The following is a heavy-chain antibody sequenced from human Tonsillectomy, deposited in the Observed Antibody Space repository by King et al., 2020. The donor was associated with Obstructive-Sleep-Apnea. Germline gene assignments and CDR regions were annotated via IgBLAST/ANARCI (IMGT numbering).Heavy chain of an antibody. CDR1: GGSISRGCYY. V-gene: IGHV4-31*03. J-gene: IGHJ3*02. CDR2: IDYSGST. Sequence: QLQESGPGLVKPSQTLSLTCTGSGGSISRGCYYWGWILQHPWKGLGGSGDIDYSGSTYYNPSLKSRITISVDSSKSQFSLRLSSVTAADTAVYYWARGSLPLNAFHIWGQGTMVTVSS. CDR3: ARGSLPLNAFHI.